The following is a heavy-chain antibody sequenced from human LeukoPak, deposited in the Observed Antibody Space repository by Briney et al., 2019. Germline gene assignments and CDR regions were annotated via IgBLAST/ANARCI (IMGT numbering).Heavy chain of an antibody. CDR1: GFTFSSYA. CDR2: ISGSGGST. Sequence: GGSLRLSCAASGFTFSSYAMSWVRQAPGKGLEWVSGISGSGGSTYYADSVAGRFTISRDNSKNTLYLQMNSLRAEDTAVYYCAKTSPGRQAAFDIWGQGTMVTVSS. D-gene: IGHD2-8*02. J-gene: IGHJ3*02. V-gene: IGHV3-23*01. CDR3: AKTSPGRQAAFDI.